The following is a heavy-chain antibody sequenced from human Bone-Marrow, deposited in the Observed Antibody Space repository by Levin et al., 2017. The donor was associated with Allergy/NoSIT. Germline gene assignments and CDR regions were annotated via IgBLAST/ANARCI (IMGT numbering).Heavy chain of an antibody. CDR2: ISAYNGNT. Sequence: ASVKVSCKASGYTFTSYGISWVRQAPGQGLEWMGWISAYNGNTNYAQKLQGRVTMTTDTSTSTAYMELRSLRSDDTAVYYCARDYRSGKKIWFRELTSHYYFDYWGQGTLVTVSS. CDR1: GYTFTSYG. V-gene: IGHV1-18*01. D-gene: IGHD3-10*01. CDR3: ARDYRSGKKIWFRELTSHYYFDY. J-gene: IGHJ4*02.